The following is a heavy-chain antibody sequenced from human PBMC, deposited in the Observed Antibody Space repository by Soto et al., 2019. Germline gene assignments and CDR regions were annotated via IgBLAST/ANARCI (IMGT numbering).Heavy chain of an antibody. CDR2: IYYSGST. CDR1: GGSISSGDYY. J-gene: IGHJ5*02. CDR3: AREYCSGGSCYDNWFDP. Sequence: PSETLSLTCTVPGGSISSGDYYWSWIRQPPGKGLEWIGYIYYSGSTYYNPSLKSRVTISVDTSKNQSSLKLSSVTAADTAVYYCAREYCSGGSCYDNWFDPWGQGTLVTVSS. V-gene: IGHV4-30-4*01. D-gene: IGHD2-15*01.